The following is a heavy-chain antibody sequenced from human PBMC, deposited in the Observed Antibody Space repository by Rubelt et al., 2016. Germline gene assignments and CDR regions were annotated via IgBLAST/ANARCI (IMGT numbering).Heavy chain of an antibody. Sequence: QVQLQQWGAGLLKPSETLSLTCAVYGGSFSGYYWSWIRQPPGKGLEWIGEINHSGSTNYNPSLKSRVTISVDTSKNQFSLKLSSVTAADTAVYYCARIGGATKWRARFDYWGQGTLVTVSS. V-gene: IGHV4-34*01. J-gene: IGHJ4*02. D-gene: IGHD1-26*01. CDR1: GGSFSGYY. CDR3: ARIGGATKWRARFDY. CDR2: INHSGST.